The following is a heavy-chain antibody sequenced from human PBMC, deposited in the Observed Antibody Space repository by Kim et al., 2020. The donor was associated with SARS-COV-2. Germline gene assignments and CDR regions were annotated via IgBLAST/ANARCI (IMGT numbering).Heavy chain of an antibody. Sequence: SETLSLTCTVSGGSISSSSYYWGWIRQPPGKGLEWIGSIYYSGSTYYNPSLKSRVTISVDTSKNQFSLKLSSVTAADTAVYYCAASGQQLGPWGWFDPWGQGTLVTVSS. D-gene: IGHD6-13*01. CDR3: AASGQQLGPWGWFDP. CDR1: GGSISSSSYY. CDR2: IYYSGST. J-gene: IGHJ5*02. V-gene: IGHV4-39*01.